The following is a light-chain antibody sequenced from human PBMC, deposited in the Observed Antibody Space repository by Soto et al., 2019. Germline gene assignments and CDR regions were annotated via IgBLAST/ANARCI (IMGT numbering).Light chain of an antibody. Sequence: QSVLTQPPSASGSPGQSVTISCTGTSSDVGAYNYVSWYQQHAGKAPKLVIYEVTKRPSGVPDRFSGSKSANTASLTVSGLLAEDEADYYRSSFASSNTWVFGGGTPLTVL. CDR3: SSFASSNTWV. V-gene: IGLV2-8*01. CDR1: SSDVGAYNY. J-gene: IGLJ3*02. CDR2: EVT.